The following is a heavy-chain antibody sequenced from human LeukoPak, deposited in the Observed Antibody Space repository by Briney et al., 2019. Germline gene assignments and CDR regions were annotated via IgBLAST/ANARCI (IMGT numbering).Heavy chain of an antibody. D-gene: IGHD2-2*01. CDR3: AREMPDGAFDI. Sequence: GGSLRLSCAASGFTFSDYYMSWIRQAPGKGLEWVSYISSSGSNIYYADSVKGRFTISRDNAKNSLYLQMNSLRAEDTAVYYCAREMPDGAFDIWGQGTMVTVSS. J-gene: IGHJ3*02. V-gene: IGHV3-11*01. CDR2: ISSSGSNI. CDR1: GFTFSDYY.